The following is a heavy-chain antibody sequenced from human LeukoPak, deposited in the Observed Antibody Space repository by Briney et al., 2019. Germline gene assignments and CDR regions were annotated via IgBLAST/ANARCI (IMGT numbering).Heavy chain of an antibody. CDR2: IYYSGST. CDR1: GGSISSSSYY. D-gene: IGHD1-26*01. J-gene: IGHJ3*02. V-gene: IGHV4-39*07. CDR3: ARVLMIVGATIAPDAFDI. Sequence: SETLSLTCTVSGGSISSSSYYWGWIRQPPGKGLEWIGSIYYSGSTYYNPSLKSRVTISVDTSKNQFSLKLSSVTAADTAVYYCARVLMIVGATIAPDAFDIWGQGTMVTVSS.